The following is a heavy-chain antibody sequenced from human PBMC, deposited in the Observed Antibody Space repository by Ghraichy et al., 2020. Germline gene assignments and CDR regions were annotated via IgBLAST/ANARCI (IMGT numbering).Heavy chain of an antibody. J-gene: IGHJ1*01. Sequence: GGSLRLSCAASGFTVSSNYMSWVRQAPGKGLEWVSVIYSGGSTYYADSVKGRFTISRDNSKNTLYLQMNSLRAADTAVYYCARVGATFGLSRPFQHWGQGTLVTVSS. V-gene: IGHV3-53*01. D-gene: IGHD1-26*01. CDR2: IYSGGST. CDR1: GFTVSSNY. CDR3: ARVGATFGLSRPFQH.